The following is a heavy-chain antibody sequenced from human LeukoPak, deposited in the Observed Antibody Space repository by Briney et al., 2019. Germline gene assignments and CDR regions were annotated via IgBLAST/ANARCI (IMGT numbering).Heavy chain of an antibody. CDR1: GGSFSDYW. D-gene: IGHD6-6*01. Sequence: SETLSLTCAVYGGSFSDYWWTWIRQSPGKGLEWIGEVNHSGRTNYNPSLKSRVSISVDMSKKQFSLKLSSVTAADTAVYYCARAKAARLGWDAFDIWGQGTMVTVSS. V-gene: IGHV4-34*01. CDR2: VNHSGRT. J-gene: IGHJ3*02. CDR3: ARAKAARLGWDAFDI.